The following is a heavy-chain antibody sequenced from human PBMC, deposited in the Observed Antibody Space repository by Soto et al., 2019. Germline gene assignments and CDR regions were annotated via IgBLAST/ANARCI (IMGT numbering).Heavy chain of an antibody. CDR2: IKQDGSEK. Sequence: EVQLVESGGGLVQPGGSLRLSCAASGFTFSSYWMSWVRQAPGKGLEWVANIKQDGSEKYYVDSVKGRFTISRDNAKNSLYLQMNGLRAEDTAVYYCARADYDFWSGYYPPRLYFDYWGQGTLVTVSS. CDR1: GFTFSSYW. CDR3: ARADYDFWSGYYPPRLYFDY. J-gene: IGHJ4*02. V-gene: IGHV3-7*03. D-gene: IGHD3-3*01.